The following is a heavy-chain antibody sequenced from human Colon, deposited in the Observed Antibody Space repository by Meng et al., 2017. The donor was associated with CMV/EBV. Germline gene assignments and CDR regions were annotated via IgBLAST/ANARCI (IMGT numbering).Heavy chain of an antibody. CDR2: LSHDGTKK. V-gene: IGHV3-30*03. CDR3: ARASNSSFDP. CDR1: GFTFSTSS. J-gene: IGHJ5*02. D-gene: IGHD4-11*01. Sequence: GESLKIPCAASGFTFSTSSMNWVRQAPGKGLEWLTILSHDGTKKYYAESVTGRFTISRDNSQDTVTVPMNNLRGDDTAIYYCARASNSSFDPWGQGTLVTVSS.